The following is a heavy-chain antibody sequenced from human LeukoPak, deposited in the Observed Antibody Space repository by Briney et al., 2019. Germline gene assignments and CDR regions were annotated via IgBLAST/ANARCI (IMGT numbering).Heavy chain of an antibody. V-gene: IGHV3-7*04. D-gene: IGHD6-19*01. CDR3: ARGGWFQGY. CDR1: GFTFSNYW. J-gene: IGHJ4*02. CDR2: IKPDGSEI. Sequence: PGGSLRLSCAASGFTFSNYWMTWVRQAPSKELEWVANIKPDGSEISYVDSVKGRFTISRDNAKNSLYLQMNSLRAEDAAIYYCARGGWFQGYWSQGTLVTVSS.